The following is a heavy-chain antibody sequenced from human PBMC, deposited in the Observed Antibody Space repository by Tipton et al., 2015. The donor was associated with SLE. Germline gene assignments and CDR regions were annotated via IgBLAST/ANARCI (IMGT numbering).Heavy chain of an antibody. CDR3: AREGAYCGGDCFDY. Sequence: RSLRLSCAASGFTFSSYGMHWVRQAPGKGLEWVAVIWYDGSNKYYADSVKGRFTISRDNSKNTLYVQMNSLRAEDTAVYYCAREGAYCGGDCFDYWGQGTLVTVSS. D-gene: IGHD2-21*01. J-gene: IGHJ4*02. CDR1: GFTFSSYG. V-gene: IGHV3-33*01. CDR2: IWYDGSNK.